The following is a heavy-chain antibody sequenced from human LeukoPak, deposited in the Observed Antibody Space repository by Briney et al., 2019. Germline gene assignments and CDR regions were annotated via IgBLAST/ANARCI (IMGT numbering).Heavy chain of an antibody. CDR2: IYHSGST. D-gene: IGHD6-6*01. CDR1: GGSISSGGYS. J-gene: IGHJ1*01. Sequence: SETLSLTCAVSGGSISSGGYSWSWIRQPPGKGLEWIGYIYHSGSTNYNPSLQSRVTISVDTSKNQFSLNLNSVIAADTAVYYCARGGAARLHFQNWGQGTLVTVSS. CDR3: ARGGAARLHFQN. V-gene: IGHV4-61*08.